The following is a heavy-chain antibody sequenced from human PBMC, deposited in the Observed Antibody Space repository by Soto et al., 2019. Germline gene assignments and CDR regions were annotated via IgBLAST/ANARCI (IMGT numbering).Heavy chain of an antibody. CDR1: GESFSGYH. CDR3: ARRRRGITMVRETYEMDV. CDR2: INYSGYS. J-gene: IGHJ6*02. Sequence: PSETLSLTCDVSGESFSGYHWNWIRQPPGKGLEWIGEINYSGYSNYKPSLASRVTISVDTSKKVVSLRLTSVTAADAAVYYCARRRRGITMVRETYEMDVWGQGTTVTVSS. V-gene: IGHV4-34*01. D-gene: IGHD3-10*01.